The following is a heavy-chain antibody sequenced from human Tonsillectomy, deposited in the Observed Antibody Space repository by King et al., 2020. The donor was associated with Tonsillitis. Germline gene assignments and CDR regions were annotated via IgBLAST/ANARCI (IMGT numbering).Heavy chain of an antibody. V-gene: IGHV4-34*01. CDR1: GGSLSDYY. D-gene: IGHD6-6*01. J-gene: IGHJ1*01. Sequence: VQLQQWGAGLLKPLETLSRTCAVYGGSLSDYYWSWIRQPPCKGLEWDGDINHSGSTNYNPAIKSWVPISVDTSKNQFSLKLSSVTAADTAVYYCARGQVAARVFHLWGQGTLVTVSS. CDR3: ARGQVAARVFHL. CDR2: INHSGST.